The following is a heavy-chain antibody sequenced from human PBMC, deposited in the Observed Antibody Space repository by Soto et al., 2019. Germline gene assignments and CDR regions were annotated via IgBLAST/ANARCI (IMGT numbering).Heavy chain of an antibody. CDR2: IRSKAYGGTT. J-gene: IGHJ3*02. CDR3: TRVPGYCSGGNCCSSPPFDI. Sequence: GGSLRLSCTASGFTFGDYAMTWFRQAPGKGLEWVGFIRSKAYGGTTEYAASVKGRFTFSRDDSKSIAYLQMNSLKTEDTAVYYCTRVPGYCSGGNCCSSPPFDIWGQGTMVTVSS. D-gene: IGHD2-15*01. CDR1: GFTFGDYA. V-gene: IGHV3-49*03.